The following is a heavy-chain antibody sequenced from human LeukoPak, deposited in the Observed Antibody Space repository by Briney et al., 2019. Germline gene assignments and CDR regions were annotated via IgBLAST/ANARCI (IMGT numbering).Heavy chain of an antibody. CDR2: INPNGDST. Sequence: GGSLRLSCAASGFTFSSSSMQWIRQAPGKGLEFVSAINPNGDSTTYANSVKGRFTVSRDNSKNTQYLHMGSLRAEDMAVYYCARERSYYYMDVWGKGTTVTVSS. CDR3: ARERSYYYMDV. J-gene: IGHJ6*03. CDR1: GFTFSSSS. V-gene: IGHV3-64*01.